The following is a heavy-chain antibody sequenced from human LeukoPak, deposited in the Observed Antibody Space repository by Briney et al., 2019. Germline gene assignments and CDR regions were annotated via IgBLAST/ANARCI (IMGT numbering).Heavy chain of an antibody. D-gene: IGHD3-22*01. CDR3: ARDGRGHTIDYFYFFDY. J-gene: IGHJ4*02. CDR2: ISAYNGNT. Sequence: SGGSLRISCKASGYTFSSYGISWVRQAPGQGLEWMGWISAYNGNTNYVQKLQGRVTMTTDTSTSIAYMELRSLRSDDTAVYYCARDGRGHTIDYFYFFDYWGQGTLVTVSS. CDR1: GYTFSSYG. V-gene: IGHV1-18*01.